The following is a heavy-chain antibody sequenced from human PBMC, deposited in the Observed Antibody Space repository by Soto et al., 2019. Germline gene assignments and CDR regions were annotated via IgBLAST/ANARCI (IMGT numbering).Heavy chain of an antibody. Sequence: QVQLVQSGAEVKKPGASVKVSCKASGYTFTSYYMHWVRQAHGQGLEWMGIINPSGGRTSYAQKFQCRVTMTRDTSTSTVYMELSSLRSEDTAVYYCARVYPSDTRYGYVGNNWFDPWGQGTLVTVSS. J-gene: IGHJ5*02. CDR3: ARVYPSDTRYGYVGNNWFDP. CDR1: GYTFTSYY. D-gene: IGHD5-18*01. CDR2: INPSGGRT. V-gene: IGHV1-46*03.